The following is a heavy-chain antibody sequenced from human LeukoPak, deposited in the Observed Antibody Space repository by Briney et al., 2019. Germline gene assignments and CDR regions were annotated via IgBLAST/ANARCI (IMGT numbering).Heavy chain of an antibody. CDR2: ISTSGGST. CDR1: GFTFSTYV. CDR3: AKGGWCDY. V-gene: IGHV3-23*01. Sequence: GGSLRLSCAASGFTFSTYVMSWVRQAPGKGLEWVSTISTSGGSTDYADSVKGRFTISRDNSKNTLYLQMNSLRAEDTAVYYCAKGGWCDYWGQGTLVTVSS. J-gene: IGHJ4*02. D-gene: IGHD2-15*01.